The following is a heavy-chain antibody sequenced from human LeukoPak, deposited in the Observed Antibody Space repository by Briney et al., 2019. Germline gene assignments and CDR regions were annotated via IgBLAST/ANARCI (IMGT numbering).Heavy chain of an antibody. CDR1: GGTFSSYA. CDR3: ASHVGATLYYYMDV. Sequence: GASVKVSCKASGGTFSSYAISWVRQAPGQGLEWMGGIIPIFGTANYAQKFQGRVTITADESTSTAYMELSSLRSEDTAVYYCASHVGATLYYYMDVWGKGTTVTASS. D-gene: IGHD1-26*01. J-gene: IGHJ6*03. V-gene: IGHV1-69*13. CDR2: IIPIFGTA.